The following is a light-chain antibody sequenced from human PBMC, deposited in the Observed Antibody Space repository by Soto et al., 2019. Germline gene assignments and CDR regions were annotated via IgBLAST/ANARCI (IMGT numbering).Light chain of an antibody. J-gene: IGLJ1*01. V-gene: IGLV2-8*01. CDR3: TSYTASNIYV. Sequence: QSVLTQPPSASGSPGQSVTISCTGSSSDVGNYNYVSWYQQHPGKAPKLMIYEVIKRPSGVPPRFSGSKSGNTASLTVSGLQAEDEADYYCTSYTASNIYVFGSGTKVTVL. CDR2: EVI. CDR1: SSDVGNYNY.